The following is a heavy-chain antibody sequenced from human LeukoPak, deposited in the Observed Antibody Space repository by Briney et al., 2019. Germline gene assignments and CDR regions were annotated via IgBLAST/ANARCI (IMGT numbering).Heavy chain of an antibody. Sequence: PGGSLRLSCAASGFTFDDYAMPWVRQAPGKGLEWVSGISWNSGSIGYADSVKGRFTISRDNAKNSLYLQMNSLRAEDTALYYCAREPGSVRLATYYYYGMDVWGQGTTVTVSS. CDR2: ISWNSGSI. CDR1: GFTFDDYA. CDR3: AREPGSVRLATYYYYGMDV. J-gene: IGHJ6*02. D-gene: IGHD6-19*01. V-gene: IGHV3-9*01.